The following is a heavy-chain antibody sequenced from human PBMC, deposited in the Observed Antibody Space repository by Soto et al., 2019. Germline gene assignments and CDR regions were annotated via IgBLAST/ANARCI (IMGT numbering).Heavy chain of an antibody. V-gene: IGHV4-39*01. CDR3: AAGVYCSSASCYARPFDI. CDR2: IFYSGST. D-gene: IGHD2-2*01. CDR1: GGSISSSNYY. J-gene: IGHJ3*02. Sequence: QLQLQESGPGLVKPSETLSLTCSVSGGSISSSNYYWGWIRQPPGKGLEWIGSIFYSGSTYYSPSLKRRVSISVDTSKHQFSLELSSVTAADTALYFCAAGVYCSSASCYARPFDIWGQGTMVTVSS.